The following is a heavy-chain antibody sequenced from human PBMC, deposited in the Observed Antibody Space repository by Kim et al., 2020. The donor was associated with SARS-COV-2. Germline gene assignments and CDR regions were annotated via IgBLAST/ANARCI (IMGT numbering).Heavy chain of an antibody. Sequence: ASVKVSCKASGYIFTNYNIHWVHQAPGQRLEWMGWINTDKDSSKYSQKFQDRVTITRDTSASTAYMELGSLIYEDTAVYYCARGGGVVAGRGEYYFDSWGQGTLVTVSS. CDR2: INTDKDSS. D-gene: IGHD6-19*01. V-gene: IGHV1-3*04. CDR3: ARGGGVVAGRGEYYFDS. CDR1: GYIFTNYN. J-gene: IGHJ4*02.